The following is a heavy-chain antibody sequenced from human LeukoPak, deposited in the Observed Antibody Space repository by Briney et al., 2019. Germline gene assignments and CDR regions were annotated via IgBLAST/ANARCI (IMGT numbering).Heavy chain of an antibody. V-gene: IGHV1-46*01. J-gene: IGHJ4*02. CDR3: ARGELGYSYGPYYFDY. D-gene: IGHD5-18*01. CDR1: GYTFTSYY. CDR2: INPSGGST. Sequence: ASVKVSCKASGYTFTSYYMHWVRQAPRQGLEWMGIINPSGGSTSYAQKFQGRVTMTRDTSTSTVYMELSSLRSEDTAVYYCARGELGYSYGPYYFDYWGQGTLVTVSS.